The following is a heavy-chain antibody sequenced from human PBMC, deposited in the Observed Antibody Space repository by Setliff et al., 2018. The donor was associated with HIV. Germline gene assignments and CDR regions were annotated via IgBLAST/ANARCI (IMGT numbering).Heavy chain of an antibody. Sequence: LSLTCAVYGGSFSGYYWTWIRQPPGKGLEWIGEINHSGSTYYNPSLKSRVTISVDTSQNQVSLKLTSVTAADTAVYYCARGGATGTTRLDYWGQGTLVTVSS. D-gene: IGHD1-7*01. CDR2: INHSGST. J-gene: IGHJ4*02. CDR3: ARGGATGTTRLDY. CDR1: GGSFSGYY. V-gene: IGHV4-34*01.